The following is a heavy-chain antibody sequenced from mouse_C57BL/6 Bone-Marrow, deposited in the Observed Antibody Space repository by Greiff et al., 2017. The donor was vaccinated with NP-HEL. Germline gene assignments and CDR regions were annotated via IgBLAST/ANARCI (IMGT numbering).Heavy chain of an antibody. D-gene: IGHD2-4*01. Sequence: EVKLQQSGPELVKPGASVKISCKASGYTFTDYYMNWVKQSHGKSLEWIGDINPNNGGTSYNQKFKGKATLTVDKSSSTAYMELRSLTSEDSAVYYCARRGIITMITTTSPCAMDYWGQGTSVTVSS. V-gene: IGHV1-26*01. CDR2: INPNNGGT. CDR3: ARRGIITMITTTSPCAMDY. CDR1: GYTFTDYY. J-gene: IGHJ4*01.